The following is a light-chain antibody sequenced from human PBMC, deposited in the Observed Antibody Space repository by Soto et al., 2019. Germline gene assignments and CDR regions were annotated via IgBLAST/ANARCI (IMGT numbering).Light chain of an antibody. Sequence: QSVLTQPASVSGSPGQSITISCTGTSSDVGGYNYVSWYQHHPGKAPKLIIYDVTNRPSGVSNPFSGSKSGNTASLTISGLQPEDEADYSGSSYTTSNTRQIVFGTGTKLTVL. CDR2: DVT. V-gene: IGLV2-14*03. CDR3: SSYTTSNTRQIV. CDR1: SSDVGGYNY. J-gene: IGLJ1*01.